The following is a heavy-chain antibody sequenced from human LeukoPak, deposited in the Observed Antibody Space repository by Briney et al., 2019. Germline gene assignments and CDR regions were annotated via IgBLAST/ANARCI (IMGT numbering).Heavy chain of an antibody. V-gene: IGHV3-21*01. CDR2: ISSSSSYI. CDR3: ARVRGAGVDY. J-gene: IGHJ4*02. D-gene: IGHD1-26*01. CDR1: GYTFSSYS. Sequence: PGRSLRLSCAASGYTFSSYSMNWVRQAPGKGLEWVSSISSSSSYIYYADSVKGRFTISRDNAKNSLYLQMNSLRAEDTAVYYCARVRGAGVDYWGQGTLVTVSS.